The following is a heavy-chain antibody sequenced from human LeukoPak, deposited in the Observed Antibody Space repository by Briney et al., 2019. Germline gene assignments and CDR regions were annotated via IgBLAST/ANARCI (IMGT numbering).Heavy chain of an antibody. CDR2: INGDGRST. CDR1: GFTFSSYT. J-gene: IGHJ4*02. Sequence: PGGSLRLSCSASGFTFSSYTMYWVRQAPGKGLEFLSVINGDGRSTYYADSVKGRFTLSRDNSKNTLYLQMSSLRAEDTAVYYCVGDQVDNTGYRTWGQGTRVTVSS. D-gene: IGHD3-22*01. V-gene: IGHV3-64D*06. CDR3: VGDQVDNTGYRT.